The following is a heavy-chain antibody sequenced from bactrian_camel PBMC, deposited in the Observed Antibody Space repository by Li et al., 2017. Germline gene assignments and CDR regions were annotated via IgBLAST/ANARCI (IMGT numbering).Heavy chain of an antibody. J-gene: IGHJ4*01. Sequence: DVQLVESGGDLVPPGGSLRLSCAASGFTFSVYPMGWVHQAPGKGLEWVSTISSGGGSTFYADSVRGRFTISRDNAKNTLYLQSNSLKTEDTAMYYCAKGYSGRFVINLSTDRGQGTQVTVS. D-gene: IGHD2*01. CDR1: GFTFSVYP. V-gene: IGHV3S31*01. CDR2: ISSGGGST.